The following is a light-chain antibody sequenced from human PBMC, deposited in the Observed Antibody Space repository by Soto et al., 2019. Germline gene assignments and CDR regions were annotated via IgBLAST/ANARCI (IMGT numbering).Light chain of an antibody. CDR3: QQTYSNPQT. V-gene: IGKV1-9*01. CDR2: AAS. Sequence: QLTPSPSSLSASVGDRVSISCRASQGISSYLAWYQQTPGKAPQLLIYAASTLQSGVPSRFSGSGSGTDFTLTISSLQPEDFATYYCQQTYSNPQTFGQGTKVDIK. CDR1: QGISSY. J-gene: IGKJ1*01.